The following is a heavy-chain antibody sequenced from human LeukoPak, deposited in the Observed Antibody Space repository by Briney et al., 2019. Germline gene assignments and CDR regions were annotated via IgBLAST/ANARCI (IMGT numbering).Heavy chain of an antibody. V-gene: IGHV3-23*01. Sequence: GGSLSLSCEVSGFTFSSYSMVWIRQAPGKGLEWVSSVSGSGGATYYADSVKGRFTISRDNSKNTQFLQMSSLRVEDTAIYYCAKEGTYYDSNGYYTHGGQGTLVAVSS. D-gene: IGHD3-22*01. CDR2: VSGSGGAT. J-gene: IGHJ4*02. CDR3: AKEGTYYDSNGYYTH. CDR1: GFTFSSYS.